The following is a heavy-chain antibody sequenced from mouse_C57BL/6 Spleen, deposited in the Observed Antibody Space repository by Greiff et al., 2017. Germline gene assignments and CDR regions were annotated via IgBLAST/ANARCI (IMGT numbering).Heavy chain of an antibody. J-gene: IGHJ2*01. CDR3: AREKTGDY. CDR1: GYTFTDYY. CDR2: INPYNGGT. D-gene: IGHD4-1*01. Sequence: VQLQQSGPVLVKPGASVKMSCKASGYTFTDYYMNWVKQSHGKSLEWIGVINPYNGGTSSNQKFKGKATLTVDKSSSTAYMELNSLTSEDSAVXYCAREKTGDYWGQGTTLTVSS. V-gene: IGHV1-19*01.